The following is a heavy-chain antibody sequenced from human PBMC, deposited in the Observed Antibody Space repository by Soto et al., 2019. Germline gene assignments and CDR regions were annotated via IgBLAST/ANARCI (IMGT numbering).Heavy chain of an antibody. CDR1: GFNFSSYG. V-gene: IGHV3-30*18. J-gene: IGHJ6*02. CDR3: AKVLYGDYGAYYYYGMDV. Sequence: GGSLRLSCAASGFNFSSYGMHWVRQAPGKGLEWVAVISYDGSNKYYADSVKGRFTISRDNSKNTLYLQMNSLRAEDTAVYYCAKVLYGDYGAYYYYGMDVWGQGTTVTVSS. CDR2: ISYDGSNK. D-gene: IGHD4-17*01.